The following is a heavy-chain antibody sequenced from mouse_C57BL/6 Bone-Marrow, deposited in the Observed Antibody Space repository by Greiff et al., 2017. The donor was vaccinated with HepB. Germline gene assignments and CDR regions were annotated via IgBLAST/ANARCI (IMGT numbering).Heavy chain of an antibody. J-gene: IGHJ3*01. CDR2: IYPGSGST. CDR3: ARPGAY. CDR1: GYTFTSYC. Sequence: VQLQQSGAELVKPGASVQMSCKASGYTFTSYCITWVKQRPGQGLEWVGDIYPGSGSTNYNEKFKSKATLTVDTSSSTAYMQLSSLTSEDSAVYYCARPGAYWGQGTLVTVSA. V-gene: IGHV1-55*01.